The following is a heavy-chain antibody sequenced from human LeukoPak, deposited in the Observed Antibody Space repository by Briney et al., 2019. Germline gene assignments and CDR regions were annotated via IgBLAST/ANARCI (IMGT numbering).Heavy chain of an antibody. D-gene: IGHD3-10*01. Sequence: PGGSLRLSCAASGFTFRRLAMTWVRQAPGKGLEWVATISASGTYYADPVKGRFTISRDNSRNTLDLQMNSLRAEDTAIYYCAKSYSYILWFGDFWGQGTLVTVSS. V-gene: IGHV3-23*01. CDR1: GFTFRRLA. J-gene: IGHJ4*02. CDR2: ISASGT. CDR3: AKSYSYILWFGDF.